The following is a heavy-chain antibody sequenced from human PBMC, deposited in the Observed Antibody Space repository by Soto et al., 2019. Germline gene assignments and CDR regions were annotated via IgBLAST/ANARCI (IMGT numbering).Heavy chain of an antibody. Sequence: QVQLQESGPGLVKPSETLSLTCTVSGGSISSYYWSWIRQPPGKGLEWIGYIYYSGSTNYNPSLKSRVTISVDTSKNQFSLKLSSVTAADTAVYYCARASHHWWFDPWGQGTLVTVSS. J-gene: IGHJ5*02. V-gene: IGHV4-59*01. CDR1: GGSISSYY. CDR2: IYYSGST. CDR3: ARASHHWWFDP.